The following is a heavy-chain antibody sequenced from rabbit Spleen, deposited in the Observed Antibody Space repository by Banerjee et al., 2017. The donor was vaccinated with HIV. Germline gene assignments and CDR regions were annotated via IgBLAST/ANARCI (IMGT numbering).Heavy chain of an antibody. Sequence: QELVESGGGLVQPGESLKLSCKASRFDFSTYSMSWVRQAPGKGLEWIGDIDPIFGIAVYASWVNGRFTISSHNAQNTLYLQLNSLTAADTATYFCVREVAGKFGWWGQGTLVTVS. J-gene: IGHJ3*01. CDR3: VREVAGKFGW. V-gene: IGHV1S7*01. CDR1: RFDFSTYS. CDR2: IDPIFGIA. D-gene: IGHD4-1*01.